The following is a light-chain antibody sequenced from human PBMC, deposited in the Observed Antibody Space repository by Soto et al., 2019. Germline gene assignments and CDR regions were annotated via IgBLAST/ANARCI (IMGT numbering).Light chain of an antibody. CDR3: QVWDSSSDHPHVV. V-gene: IGLV3-21*04. Sequence: SYELTQPPSVSVAPGKTARITCGGNNIGSKSVHWYQQKPGQAPVLVIYYDSDRPSGIPERFSGSNSGNTATLTTSRVEAGDEADYYCQVWDSSSDHPHVVFGGGTQLTVL. CDR2: YDS. J-gene: IGLJ2*01. CDR1: NIGSKS.